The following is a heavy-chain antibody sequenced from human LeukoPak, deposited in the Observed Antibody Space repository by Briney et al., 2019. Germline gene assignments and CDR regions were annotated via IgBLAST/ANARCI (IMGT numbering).Heavy chain of an antibody. CDR2: IYPGDSDT. V-gene: IGHV5-51*01. D-gene: IGHD1-26*01. CDR1: GYSFTSYW. Sequence: RGESLKISCKGSGYSFTSYWIGWVRQMPGKGLEWMGIIYPGDSDTRYSPSFQGQVTISADKSISTAYLQWSSLKASDTAMYYCARPQWVLLQDDAFDIWGQGTMVTVSS. CDR3: ARPQWVLLQDDAFDI. J-gene: IGHJ3*02.